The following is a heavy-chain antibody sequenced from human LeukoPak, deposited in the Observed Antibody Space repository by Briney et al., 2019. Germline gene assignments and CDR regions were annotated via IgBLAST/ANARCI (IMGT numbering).Heavy chain of an antibody. J-gene: IGHJ3*02. CDR3: VTGRGAEGSATRYPFDI. CDR2: IDPEDDET. D-gene: IGHD2-15*01. CDR1: VYTFTDYY. V-gene: IGHV1-69-2*01. Sequence: ASVKISCKASVYTFTDYYLHWVQQAPGKGLEWMGRIDPEDDETIYAENFQGRVVITADTSTDTAYMEMTSLASEDTAVYYCVTGRGAEGSATRYPFDIWGQGTMVIVSS.